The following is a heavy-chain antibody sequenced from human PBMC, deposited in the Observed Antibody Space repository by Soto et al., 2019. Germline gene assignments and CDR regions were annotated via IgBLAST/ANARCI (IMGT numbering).Heavy chain of an antibody. CDR1: GGSISSGY. D-gene: IGHD3-10*01. CDR3: ARVWGGGFDF. V-gene: IGHV4-59*01. CDR2: IYLGGSI. J-gene: IGHJ3*01. Sequence: SETLSLTCSVSGGSISSGYWTCIRHPPGKGLEWIGYIYLGGSINYNPSLKSRVTISVDTSKNQFSLKLSSVTAADTAVYYCARVWGGGFDFWGQGTMVTVSS.